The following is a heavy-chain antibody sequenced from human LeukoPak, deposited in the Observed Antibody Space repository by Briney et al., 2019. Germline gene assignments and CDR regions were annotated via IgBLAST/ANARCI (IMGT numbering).Heavy chain of an antibody. Sequence: ASVKVSCKASGYTFTGYYMHWVRQAPGQGLEWMGWINPNSGGTNYAQKFQGRVAMTRDTSISTAYMELSRLRSDDTAVYYCARDREQWLADYFDYWGQGTLVTVSS. CDR1: GYTFTGYY. J-gene: IGHJ4*02. D-gene: IGHD6-19*01. V-gene: IGHV1-2*02. CDR2: INPNSGGT. CDR3: ARDREQWLADYFDY.